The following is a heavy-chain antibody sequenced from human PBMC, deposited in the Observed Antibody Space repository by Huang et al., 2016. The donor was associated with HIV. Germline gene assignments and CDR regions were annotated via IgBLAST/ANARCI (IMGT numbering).Heavy chain of an antibody. D-gene: IGHD2-21*01. J-gene: IGHJ3*02. CDR3: AAGYDTYYDI. Sequence: QVPLVQSGAEVKKPGASVKVSCKVSGYTLTELSIYWVRQAPGKGLEWMGGFAPEHGETTYAQNFQGRVTMTEDTSTDTAYMELHSLRPEDTAVYYCAAGYDTYYDIWGQGTMVIASS. CDR1: GYTLTELS. V-gene: IGHV1-24*01. CDR2: FAPEHGET.